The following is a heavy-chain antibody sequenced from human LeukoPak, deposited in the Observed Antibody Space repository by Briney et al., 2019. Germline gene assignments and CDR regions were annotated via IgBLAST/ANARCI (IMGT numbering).Heavy chain of an antibody. CDR3: ATDTIRFLEWLLDY. CDR1: GYTLTELS. V-gene: IGHV1-24*01. J-gene: IGHJ4*02. D-gene: IGHD3-3*01. Sequence: ASVKVSCKVSGYTLTELSMHWVRQAPGKGLEWMGRVDPEDGETIYAEKFQGRVTITADTSTDTAYMELSSLRSEDTAVYYCATDTIRFLEWLLDYWGQGTLVTVSS. CDR2: VDPEDGET.